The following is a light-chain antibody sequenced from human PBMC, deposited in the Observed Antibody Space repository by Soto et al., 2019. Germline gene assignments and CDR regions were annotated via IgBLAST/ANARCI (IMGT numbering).Light chain of an antibody. CDR1: SSDIGGYNS. Sequence: QSALTQPTSASGSPGQSVTISCTGTSSDIGGYNSVSWYQQYPGKAPRLMIYEVNKRPSGVPDRFSGSKSGYTASLTVSGLQTEDEAFYYCSSSAGIYHYLVFGGGTKLTVL. J-gene: IGLJ3*02. CDR2: EVN. CDR3: SSSAGIYHYLV. V-gene: IGLV2-8*01.